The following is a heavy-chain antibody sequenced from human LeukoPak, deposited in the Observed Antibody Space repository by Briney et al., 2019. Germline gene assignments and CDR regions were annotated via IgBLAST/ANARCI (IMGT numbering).Heavy chain of an antibody. CDR3: ARVLRYCSGGDCYSGGLGYMDV. V-gene: IGHV3-7*03. CDR2: IKQDGSEK. CDR1: GGSFSGYY. D-gene: IGHD2-15*01. J-gene: IGHJ6*03. Sequence: TSETLSLTCAVYGGSFSGYYWSWVRQAPGKGLEWVANIKQDGSEKYYVDSVKGRFTISRDNAKNSLFLQMNSLRAEDTAVYYCARVLRYCSGGDCYSGGLGYMDVWGKGTTVTISS.